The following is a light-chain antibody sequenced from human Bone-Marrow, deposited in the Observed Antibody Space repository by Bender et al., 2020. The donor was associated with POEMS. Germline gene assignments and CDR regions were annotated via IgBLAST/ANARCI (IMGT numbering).Light chain of an antibody. CDR2: DDS. Sequence: SYVLTQPPSLSVAPGKTAIITCGGDDLETKSVHWYQQRPGQAPVVVIYDDSDRPSGIPQRFSGSNSGNTATLTISRVGAGDEADYFCQVWDSSGDHHYVFGTGTKVTVL. J-gene: IGLJ1*01. V-gene: IGLV3-21*04. CDR3: QVWDSSGDHHYV. CDR1: DLETKS.